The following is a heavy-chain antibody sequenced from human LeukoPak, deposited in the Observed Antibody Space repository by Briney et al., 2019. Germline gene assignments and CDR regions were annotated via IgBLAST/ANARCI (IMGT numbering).Heavy chain of an antibody. CDR2: INHSGST. CDR1: GGSFSGYY. CDR3: ARVLRHSGYDY. Sequence: SETLSLTCAVYGGSFSGYYWSWIRQPPGKGLEWIGEINHSGSTNYNPPLKSRVTISVDTSKNQFSLKLSSVTAADTAVYYCARVLRHSGYDYWGQGTLVTVSS. V-gene: IGHV4-34*01. J-gene: IGHJ4*02. D-gene: IGHD3-22*01.